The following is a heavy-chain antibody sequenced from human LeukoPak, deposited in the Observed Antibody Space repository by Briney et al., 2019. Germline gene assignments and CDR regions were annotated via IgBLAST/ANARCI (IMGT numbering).Heavy chain of an antibody. CDR2: IIPIFGTA. V-gene: IGHV1-69*13. CDR1: GYTFTNYY. J-gene: IGHJ4*02. CDR3: ARGPYYYGSGSYEYYFDY. Sequence: ASVKVSCKASGYTFTNYYTHWVRQAPGQGLEWMGGIIPIFGTANYTQKFQGRVTITADESTSTAYMELSSLRSEDTAVYYCARGPYYYGSGSYEYYFDYWGQGTLVTVSS. D-gene: IGHD3-10*01.